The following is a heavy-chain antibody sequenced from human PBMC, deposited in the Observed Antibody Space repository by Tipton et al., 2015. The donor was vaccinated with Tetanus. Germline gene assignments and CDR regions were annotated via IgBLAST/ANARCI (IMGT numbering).Heavy chain of an antibody. J-gene: IGHJ6*02. CDR3: ARMQRYGMDV. D-gene: IGHD6-25*01. CDR2: IYFSGST. Sequence: TLSLTCTVSGGSISSGTYYWGWIRQPPGKGLEWIGSIYFSGSTYYNPSLKSRVTISVDTSKNQFSLRLNSVTAADTAVYYCARMQRYGMDVWGQGTTVTVSS. V-gene: IGHV4-39*07. CDR1: GGSISSGTYY.